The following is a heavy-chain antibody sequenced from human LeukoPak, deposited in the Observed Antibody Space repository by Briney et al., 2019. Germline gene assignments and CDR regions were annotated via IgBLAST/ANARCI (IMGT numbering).Heavy chain of an antibody. CDR3: ARTKAVAGTYYFDY. CDR2: IYYSGST. J-gene: IGHJ4*02. D-gene: IGHD6-19*01. V-gene: IGHV4-59*01. Sequence: SETLSLTCTVSSGPISTYYWSWIRQPPGRGLESIRYIYYSGSTNYNPSLKSRVTISVDTSKNQFSLKLTSVTAADTAVYYCARTKAVAGTYYFDYWGQGTPVTVS. CDR1: SGPISTYY.